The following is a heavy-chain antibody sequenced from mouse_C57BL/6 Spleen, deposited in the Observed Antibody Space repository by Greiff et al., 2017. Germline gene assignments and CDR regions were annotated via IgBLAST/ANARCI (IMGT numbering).Heavy chain of an antibody. J-gene: IGHJ4*01. Sequence: LVESGAELVKPGASVKMSCKASGYTFTTYPIEWMKQNHGKSLEWIGNFHPYNDDTKYNEKFKGKATLTVEKSSSTVYLELSRLTSDDSAVYYCAITTVVDQIYYAMDYWGQGTSVTVSS. D-gene: IGHD1-1*01. V-gene: IGHV1-47*01. CDR1: GYTFTTYP. CDR3: AITTVVDQIYYAMDY. CDR2: FHPYNDDT.